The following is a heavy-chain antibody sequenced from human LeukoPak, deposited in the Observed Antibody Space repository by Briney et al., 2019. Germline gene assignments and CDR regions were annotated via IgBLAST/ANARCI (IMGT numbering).Heavy chain of an antibody. CDR1: GGSISSSNYY. CDR3: AREEILTGYYSDSTFDY. D-gene: IGHD3-9*01. J-gene: IGHJ4*02. Sequence: SETLSLTCTVSGGSISSSNYYWGWIRQPPGKGLEWIGNLYYSGSTYYNPSLKSRVTISVDTSKNQFSLKLSSVTAADTAIYYCAREEILTGYYSDSTFDYWGQGTLVTVSS. CDR2: LYYSGST. V-gene: IGHV4-39*01.